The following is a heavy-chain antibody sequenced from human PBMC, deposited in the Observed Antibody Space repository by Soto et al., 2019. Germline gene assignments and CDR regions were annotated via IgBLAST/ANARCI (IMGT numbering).Heavy chain of an antibody. CDR2: IGTAGDT. CDR3: ARTRFLDV. Sequence: GGSLRLSCAASGFTFSGYDMNWVHQAAGKGLEWVSAIGTAGDTYYSDSVKGRFTISRENAKNSFYLQMNSLRAEDTAVYYCARTRFLDVWGQGTTVTVSS. V-gene: IGHV3-13*01. J-gene: IGHJ6*02. CDR1: GFTFSGYD.